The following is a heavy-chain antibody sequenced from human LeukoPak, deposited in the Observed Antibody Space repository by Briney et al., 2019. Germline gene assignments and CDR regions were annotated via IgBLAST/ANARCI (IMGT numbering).Heavy chain of an antibody. CDR3: ARAYYYGSGSYITPYYFDY. CDR1: GYTFTSYG. J-gene: IGHJ4*02. V-gene: IGHV1-18*01. Sequence: ASVTVSCKASGYTFTSYGITWVRQAPGQGLEWMGWISAYNGNTNYAQKVQGRVTMTTDISASTAYMEVRSLRSDDTAVYYCARAYYYGSGSYITPYYFDYWGQGTLVTVSS. CDR2: ISAYNGNT. D-gene: IGHD3-10*01.